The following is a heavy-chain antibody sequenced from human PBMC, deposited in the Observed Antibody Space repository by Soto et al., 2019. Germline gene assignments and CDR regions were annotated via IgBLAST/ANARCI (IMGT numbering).Heavy chain of an antibody. J-gene: IGHJ4*02. CDR1: GYSFTSYW. CDR2: IYPGDSDT. D-gene: IGHD2-2*02. V-gene: IGHV5-51*01. CDR3: ARLRYCSSTSCYTALDY. Sequence: PGESLKISCKGSGYSFTSYWIGWVRQMPGKGLEWMGIIYPGDSDTRYSPSFQGQVTISADKSISTAYLQWSSLKASDTAMYYCARLRYCSSTSCYTALDYWGQGTLVTVSS.